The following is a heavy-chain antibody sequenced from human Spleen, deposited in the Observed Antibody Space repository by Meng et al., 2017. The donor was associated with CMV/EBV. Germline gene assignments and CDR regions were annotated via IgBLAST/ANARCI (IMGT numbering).Heavy chain of an antibody. J-gene: IGHJ1*01. CDR3: ARDRDWGTAAGTGYFQH. D-gene: IGHD6-13*01. V-gene: IGHV3-21*01. CDR1: FTFSRYS. CDR2: ISSGSSYI. Sequence: FTFSRYSMNWVRQAPGEGLEWVSSISSGSSYIYYADSVKGRFTISRDNAKNSLYLQMNSLRAEDTAVYYCARDRDWGTAAGTGYFQHWGQGSLVTVSS.